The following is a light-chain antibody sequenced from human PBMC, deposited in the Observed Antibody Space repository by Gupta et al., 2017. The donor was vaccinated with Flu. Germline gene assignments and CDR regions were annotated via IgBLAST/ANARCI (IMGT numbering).Light chain of an antibody. V-gene: IGLV3-1*01. Sequence: SSALTQPPSVSVSPGPTASITCSGDKLGEKYAYWFQQKPGQAPVPVIYHADKRPSGSPDRFSGSHSGNTATLTICGTQATDEADYYCQAWYNTSYVFGAGTKVTVL. J-gene: IGLJ1*01. CDR2: HAD. CDR3: QAWYNTSYV. CDR1: KLGEKY.